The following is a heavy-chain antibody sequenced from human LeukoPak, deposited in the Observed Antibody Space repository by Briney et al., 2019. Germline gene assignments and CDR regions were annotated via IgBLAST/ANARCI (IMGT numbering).Heavy chain of an antibody. CDR3: AKDRTPYYYYYYMDV. Sequence: GGSLRLSCAASGFTFSSYGMHWVRQAPGKGLEWVAVISYDGSNKYYADSVKGRFTIPRDNSKNTLYLQMNSLRAEDTAVYYCAKDRTPYYYYYYMDVWGKGTTVTVSS. J-gene: IGHJ6*03. CDR1: GFTFSSYG. V-gene: IGHV3-30*18. CDR2: ISYDGSNK.